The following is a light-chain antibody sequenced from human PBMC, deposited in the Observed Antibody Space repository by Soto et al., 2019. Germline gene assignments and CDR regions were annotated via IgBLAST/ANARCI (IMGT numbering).Light chain of an antibody. CDR3: SSYTSSGTHV. Sequence: QSALTQPASVSGSPGQSITISCTGTSSDVGGYNYVTRFQQHPGKVPKLMIYDVSNRPSGISNRFSGSKSGNTASLTIFGLQAEDEADYYCSSYTSSGTHVFGTGTKLTVL. J-gene: IGLJ1*01. V-gene: IGLV2-14*01. CDR1: SSDVGGYNY. CDR2: DVS.